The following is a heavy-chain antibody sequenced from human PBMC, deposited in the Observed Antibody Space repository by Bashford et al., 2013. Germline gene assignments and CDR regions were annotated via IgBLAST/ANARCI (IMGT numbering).Heavy chain of an antibody. D-gene: IGHD3-10*01. CDR2: INDSGRS. Sequence: SETLSLTCTVSGGSISTYYWSWIRQTPGKGLEWIGYINDSGRSDYNPSLKSRVTMSLATSKSQFSLTLSSVTAADTAMYYCARGTVVRGANLRPTWGQGTLVTVSS. CDR1: GGSISTYY. V-gene: IGHV4-59*01. J-gene: IGHJ4*02. CDR3: ARGTVVRGANLRPT.